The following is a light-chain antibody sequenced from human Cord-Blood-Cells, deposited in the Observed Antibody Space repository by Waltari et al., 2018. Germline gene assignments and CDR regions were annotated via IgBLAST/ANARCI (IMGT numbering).Light chain of an antibody. J-gene: IGKJ2*01. Sequence: AIRITQSPSSLSASTGDRVTINCRASQGISSYLAWYQPKPGKAPKLLIYAASTLQSAVPSRFSGTGSGTDFTLTISCLQSEDFATYYCQQYYSYPYTFGQGTKLEIK. CDR1: QGISSY. V-gene: IGKV1-8*01. CDR2: AAS. CDR3: QQYYSYPYT.